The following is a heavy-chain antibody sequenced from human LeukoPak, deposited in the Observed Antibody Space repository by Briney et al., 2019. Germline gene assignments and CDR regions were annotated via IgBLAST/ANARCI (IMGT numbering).Heavy chain of an antibody. V-gene: IGHV3-23*01. Sequence: GGSLRLSCAASGFTFSSYAMSWVRQAPGKGLEWVSAISGSGGSTYYADSVKGRFTISRDNSKNTLYLQMNSLRVGDTAVYYCAKDRRLTIFGVASSWGQGTLVTVSS. CDR1: GFTFSSYA. J-gene: IGHJ4*02. D-gene: IGHD3-3*01. CDR2: ISGSGGST. CDR3: AKDRRLTIFGVASS.